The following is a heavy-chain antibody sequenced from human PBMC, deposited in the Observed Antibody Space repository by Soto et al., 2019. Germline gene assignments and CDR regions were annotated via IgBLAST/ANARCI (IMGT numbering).Heavy chain of an antibody. D-gene: IGHD4-4*01. Sequence: SETLSLTCAVSGCSISSTNWWSWVRQPPGKGLEWIGEIYHSGSTNYNPSLKSRVIISVDKSKNQFSLKLSSVTAADTAVYYCARAYDYSSNWFDPWGQGTLVTVSS. CDR1: GCSISSTNW. CDR3: ARAYDYSSNWFDP. V-gene: IGHV4-4*02. J-gene: IGHJ5*02. CDR2: IYHSGST.